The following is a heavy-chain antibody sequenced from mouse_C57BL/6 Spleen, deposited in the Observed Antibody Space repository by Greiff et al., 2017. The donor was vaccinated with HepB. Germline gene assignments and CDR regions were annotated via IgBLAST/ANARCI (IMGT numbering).Heavy chain of an antibody. CDR2: INPTCGYT. D-gene: IGHD4-1*01. CDR1: GYTFTSYT. J-gene: IGHJ1*03. V-gene: IGHV1-4*01. Sequence: VKLLASGAELARPGASVKMSCKASGYTFTSYTMHWVKQRPGQGLEWIGYINPTCGYTTYNQKLKDKATLTADKSSRTAYMQLSRLTSEDSTVYDFARKGSRLNWGIDVWGTGTSVSVAS. CDR3: ARKGSRLNWGIDV.